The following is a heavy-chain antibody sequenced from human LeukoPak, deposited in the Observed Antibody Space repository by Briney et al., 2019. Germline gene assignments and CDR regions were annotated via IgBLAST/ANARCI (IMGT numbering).Heavy chain of an antibody. V-gene: IGHV3-23*01. CDR1: GFTFSTYA. D-gene: IGHD6-6*01. J-gene: IGHJ4*02. Sequence: SGGSLRLSCEASGFTFSTYAMSWVRQAPGKGLEWVSGISGRGDRTYDAASVKGRFTISRDNSKDTLYLQMNSLRAEDTAVYYCAGPGDSSSSLGYWGQGTLVTVSS. CDR3: AGPGDSSSSLGY. CDR2: ISGRGDRT.